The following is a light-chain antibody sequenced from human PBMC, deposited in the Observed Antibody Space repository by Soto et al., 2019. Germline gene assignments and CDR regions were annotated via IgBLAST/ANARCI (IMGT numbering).Light chain of an antibody. Sequence: QSALTQPASVSGSPGQSITISCTGISGDVGGYNYVSWYQQHPDKAPKLMIYDVSNRRSGVSNRFSGSKSGNTASLTISGLQAEDEADYYCYSYTSSSTVLFGGGTKLTVL. V-gene: IGLV2-14*01. CDR1: SGDVGGYNY. CDR2: DVS. CDR3: YSYTSSSTVL. J-gene: IGLJ2*01.